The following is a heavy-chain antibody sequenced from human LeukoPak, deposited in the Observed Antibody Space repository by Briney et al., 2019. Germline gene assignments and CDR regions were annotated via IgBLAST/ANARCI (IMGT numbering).Heavy chain of an antibody. V-gene: IGHV1-2*02. Sequence: ASVKVSCKASGYTFTGYYMHWVRQAPGQGLEWMGWINPNSGGTNYAQKFRGRVTMTRDTSISTAYMELSRLRSDDTAVYYCARMGRYCSGGSCSFDYWGQGTLVTVSS. D-gene: IGHD2-15*01. CDR1: GYTFTGYY. CDR2: INPNSGGT. J-gene: IGHJ4*02. CDR3: ARMGRYCSGGSCSFDY.